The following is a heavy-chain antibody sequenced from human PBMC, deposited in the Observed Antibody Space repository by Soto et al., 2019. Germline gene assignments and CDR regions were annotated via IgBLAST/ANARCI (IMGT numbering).Heavy chain of an antibody. CDR1: DDSSSSYK. D-gene: IGHD3-10*01. J-gene: IGHJ6*02. CDR2: IDSSGGT. V-gene: IGHV4-59*08. CDR3: VRQGFGRLHGLVDV. Sequence: SATLSLTCTVSDDSSSSYKWSWIPQPPGRRLEWIGYIDSSGGTSYNPSLQSRVTISVDTSTKQFFLKLSSVTAADTAVYYCVRQGFGRLHGLVDVWGQGTTVT.